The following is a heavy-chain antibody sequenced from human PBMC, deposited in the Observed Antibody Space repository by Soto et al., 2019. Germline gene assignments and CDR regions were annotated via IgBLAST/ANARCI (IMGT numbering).Heavy chain of an antibody. CDR1: GYTFTGYY. Sequence: ASVKVSCKASGYTFTGYYMHWVRQAPGQGLEWMGWINPNSGGTNYAQKFQGWVTMTRDTSISTAYMELSRLRSDDTAVYYCARDGAYYYDSSGYSVLDYWGQGTLVTVSS. J-gene: IGHJ4*02. CDR3: ARDGAYYYDSSGYSVLDY. CDR2: INPNSGGT. D-gene: IGHD3-22*01. V-gene: IGHV1-2*04.